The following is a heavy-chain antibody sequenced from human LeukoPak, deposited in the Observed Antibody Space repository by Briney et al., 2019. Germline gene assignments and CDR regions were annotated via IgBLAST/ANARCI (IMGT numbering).Heavy chain of an antibody. CDR1: GFTFSNYA. Sequence: GGSLRLYCAASGFTFSNYAMHWVRQAPGKGLEWVAVISYDGSNKYYADSVKGRFTISRDNSKNTLYLQMNSLRAEDTAVYYCASAGCSGGTCYSGGTPGYMDVWGKGTTVAVSS. J-gene: IGHJ6*03. CDR2: ISYDGSNK. CDR3: ASAGCSGGTCYSGGTPGYMDV. V-gene: IGHV3-30*04. D-gene: IGHD2-15*01.